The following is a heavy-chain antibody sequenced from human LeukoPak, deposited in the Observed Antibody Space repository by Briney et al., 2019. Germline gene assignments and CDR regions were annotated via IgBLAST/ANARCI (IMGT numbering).Heavy chain of an antibody. CDR2: MYYDGISK. CDR1: GFTFSSYG. J-gene: IGHJ4*02. V-gene: IGHV3-33*08. CDR3: ARDYYCSGGSCLYFDY. Sequence: GGSLRLSCAASGFTFSSYGMHWVRQAPGKGLEWVAVMYYDGISKYYADSVKGRFTISRDNSNNTLYLQMNSLRVEDTAVYYCARDYYCSGGSCLYFDYWGQGTLVTVSS. D-gene: IGHD2-15*01.